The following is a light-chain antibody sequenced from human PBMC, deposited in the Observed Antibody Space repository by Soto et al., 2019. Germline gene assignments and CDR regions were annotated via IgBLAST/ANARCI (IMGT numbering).Light chain of an antibody. CDR1: QSVTSSY. CDR3: QQYDSSPRT. V-gene: IGKV3-20*01. J-gene: IGKJ1*01. CDR2: GAS. Sequence: EIVLTQSPGTLSLSPGERATLSCRASQSVTSSYLAWYQQKPGQAPRLLIYGASSRATGIPDRFSGSGSGTAFTLTISRLAPEDFAVYDCQQYDSSPRTFGQGTKVEIK.